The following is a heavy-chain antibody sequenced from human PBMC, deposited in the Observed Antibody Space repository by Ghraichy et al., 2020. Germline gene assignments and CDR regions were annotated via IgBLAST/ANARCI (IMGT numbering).Heavy chain of an antibody. V-gene: IGHV4-34*01. Sequence: ETLSLTCAVYGGSFSGYYWSWIRQPPGKGLEWIGEINHSGSTNYNPSLKSRVTISVDTSKNQFSLKLSSVTAADTAVYYCARVDQLSSIAARPAPFDYWGQGTLVTVSS. CDR2: INHSGST. D-gene: IGHD6-6*01. CDR3: ARVDQLSSIAARPAPFDY. CDR1: GGSFSGYY. J-gene: IGHJ4*02.